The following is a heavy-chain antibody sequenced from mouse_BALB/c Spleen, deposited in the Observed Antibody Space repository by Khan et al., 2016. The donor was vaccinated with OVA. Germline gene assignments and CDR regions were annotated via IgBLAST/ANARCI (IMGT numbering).Heavy chain of an antibody. V-gene: IGHV1S136*01. Sequence: VQLQQSGPELVKPGASVKMSCKASGYTFTSYVMHWVKQKPGQGLEWIGYINPYNDGTKYNEMFKGKATLTSDKSSSTACMVLTSLTSEDSAVYDCARAGRQRRPWFANWGQGTLVTVSA. CDR2: INPYNDGT. CDR1: GYTFTSYV. D-gene: IGHD6-1*01. CDR3: ARAGRQRRPWFAN. J-gene: IGHJ3*01.